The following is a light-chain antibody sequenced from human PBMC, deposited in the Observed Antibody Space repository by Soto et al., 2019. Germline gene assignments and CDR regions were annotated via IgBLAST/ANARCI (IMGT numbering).Light chain of an antibody. Sequence: EIVLTQSPGTLSLSPGERATLSCRASQSVSSSYLAWYQQKPGQAPRLLIYGASSRATGIPGRFSGSGSGTDFTLTISRLEPVDFAVYYCQQYGSSPPYTFGQGTKLEIK. CDR3: QQYGSSPPYT. J-gene: IGKJ2*01. CDR2: GAS. V-gene: IGKV3-20*01. CDR1: QSVSSSY.